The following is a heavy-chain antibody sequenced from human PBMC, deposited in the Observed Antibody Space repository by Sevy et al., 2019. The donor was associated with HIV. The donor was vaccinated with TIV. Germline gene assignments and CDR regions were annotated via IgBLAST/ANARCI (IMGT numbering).Heavy chain of an antibody. D-gene: IGHD6-19*01. CDR2: ISLSHHTI. Sequence: GGSLRLSCAASGFPFSTYYMTWIRQAPGKELEWLAYISLSHHTIYYADSVKGRFTISRDNAKNSLYLQMNNLRAEDTATYYCARDPGYSSGWYGPHFDYWGQGALVTVSS. CDR1: GFPFSTYY. V-gene: IGHV3-11*01. CDR3: ARDPGYSSGWYGPHFDY. J-gene: IGHJ4*02.